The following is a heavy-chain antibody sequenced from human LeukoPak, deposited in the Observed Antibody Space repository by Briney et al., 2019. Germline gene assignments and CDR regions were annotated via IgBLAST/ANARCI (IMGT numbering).Heavy chain of an antibody. CDR1: GGTFSSYA. Sequence: SVKVSCKASGGTFSSYAISWVRQAPGQGLEWMGGIIPIFGTANYAQKFQGRVTTTADESTSPAYMELSSLRSEDTAVYYCAREGVVVVPAARHNWFDPWGQGTLVTVSS. J-gene: IGHJ5*02. CDR2: IIPIFGTA. V-gene: IGHV1-69*13. CDR3: AREGVVVVPAARHNWFDP. D-gene: IGHD2-2*01.